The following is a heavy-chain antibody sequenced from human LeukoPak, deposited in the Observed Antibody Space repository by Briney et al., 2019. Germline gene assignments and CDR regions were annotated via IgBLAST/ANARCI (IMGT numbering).Heavy chain of an antibody. CDR3: ATTGPVDTAMVTSDY. V-gene: IGHV4-59*04. D-gene: IGHD5-18*01. Sequence: PSETLSLTCTVSGVSFSTYYWSWIRQPPGKGLEWIGYIYHSGSTYYNPSLKSRVTISVDTSKNQFSLKLSSVTAADTAVYYCATTGPVDTAMVTSDYWGQGTLVTVSS. CDR2: IYHSGST. J-gene: IGHJ4*02. CDR1: GVSFSTYY.